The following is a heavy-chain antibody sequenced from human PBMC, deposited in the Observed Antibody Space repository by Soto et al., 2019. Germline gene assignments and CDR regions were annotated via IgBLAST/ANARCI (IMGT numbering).Heavy chain of an antibody. CDR3: AKGDNLGPKTGYAFDP. CDR2: TYFRSKWYN. Sequence: SQTLSLTCYSSVDSVSSNTASWNWIRQSPSRGLEWLGRTYFRSKWYNDYAVSVKSRIIINPDTSNNQFSLQLNSVTPEDTAVYFCAKGDNLGPKTGYAFDPWGQG. D-gene: IGHD5-12*01. CDR1: VDSVSSNTAS. V-gene: IGHV6-1*01. J-gene: IGHJ5*02.